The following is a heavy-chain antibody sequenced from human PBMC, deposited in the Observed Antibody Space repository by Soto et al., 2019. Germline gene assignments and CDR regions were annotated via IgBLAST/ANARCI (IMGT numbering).Heavy chain of an antibody. J-gene: IGHJ4*02. CDR3: DSYVRGPTFYFDN. D-gene: IGHD3-10*02. CDR2: ISDNGDST. CDR1: GVMFSTYA. V-gene: IGHV3-23*01. Sequence: XGSLRLSCAASGVMFSTYAMSWVRQAPGKGLEWVSVISDNGDSTYYADSVKGRFTISRDSSKNTLYLRMNSLRAEDTAVYYCDSYVRGPTFYFDNWGQGTLVTVSS.